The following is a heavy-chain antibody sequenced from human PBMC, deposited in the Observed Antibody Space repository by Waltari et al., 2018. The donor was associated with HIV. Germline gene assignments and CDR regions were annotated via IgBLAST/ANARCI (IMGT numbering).Heavy chain of an antibody. J-gene: IGHJ6*02. Sequence: QVHLVQSGAEVKMPGASVRVSGKTSGYIFTNYGVSWVRQAPGQGLEWLGWISGYNANTNYAQRLQGRVTLTTDTSTSTAYMELRSLRSDDTAVYYCARGLGGSYYYGVDVWGQGTTVTVS. CDR3: ARGLGGSYYYGVDV. CDR2: ISGYNANT. CDR1: GYIFTNYG. V-gene: IGHV1-18*01.